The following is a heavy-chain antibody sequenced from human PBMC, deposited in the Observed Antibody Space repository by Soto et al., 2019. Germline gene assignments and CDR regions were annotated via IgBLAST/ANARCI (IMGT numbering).Heavy chain of an antibody. CDR3: ARERQVGPSSGRFDP. V-gene: IGHV4-31*03. Sequence: SETLTLTCSVNGDSIKSGSGYWGWIRQSPGNGLEYIGYITYSGMTFQNPSLKSRVTMSVDTPKNQFSLEVRSVTVADTAVYYCARERQVGPSSGRFDPWGQGTLVTVSS. CDR1: GDSIKSGSGY. J-gene: IGHJ5*02. CDR2: ITYSGMT.